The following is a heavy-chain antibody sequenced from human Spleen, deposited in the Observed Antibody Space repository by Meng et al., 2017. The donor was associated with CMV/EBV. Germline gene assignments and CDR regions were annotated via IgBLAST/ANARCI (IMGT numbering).Heavy chain of an antibody. CDR2: IYYSGST. V-gene: IGHV4-39*01. D-gene: IGHD1-26*01. J-gene: IGHJ4*02. CDR1: GGSISSSSYY. CDR3: ARSYSGSYQLYFDY. Sequence: SETLSLTCTVSGGSISSSSYYWGWIRQPPGKGLEWIGSIYYSGSTYYNPSLKSRVTISEDTSKNQFSLKLSSVTAADTAVYYCARSYSGSYQLYFDYWGQGTLVTVSS.